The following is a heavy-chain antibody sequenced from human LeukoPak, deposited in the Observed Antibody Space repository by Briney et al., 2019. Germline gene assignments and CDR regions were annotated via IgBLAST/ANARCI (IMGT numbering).Heavy chain of an antibody. Sequence: GGSLRLSCAASGFTFSNYNMNWVRQAPGKAMEWVSSITSSGTYIFYADSVKGRFTISRDNSKNTLYLQMNSPRAEDTAVYYCAKGRRAPLVGTITKSWIDYWGQGTLVTVSS. CDR1: GFTFSNYN. D-gene: IGHD1-7*01. V-gene: IGHV3-21*04. J-gene: IGHJ4*02. CDR2: ITSSGTYI. CDR3: AKGRRAPLVGTITKSWIDY.